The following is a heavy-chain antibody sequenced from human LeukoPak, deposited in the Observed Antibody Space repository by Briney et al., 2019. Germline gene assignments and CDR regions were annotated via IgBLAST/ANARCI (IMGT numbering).Heavy chain of an antibody. CDR1: GGSISSGSYY. Sequence: PSQTLSLTCTVSGGSISSGSYYWSWIRQPAGKGLEWIGRIYTSGSTNYNPSLKSRVTISVDTSKNQFSLKLSSVTAADTAVYYCATSGLKCSGGSCYGSYYYMDVWGKGTTVTVPS. J-gene: IGHJ6*03. D-gene: IGHD2-15*01. CDR3: ATSGLKCSGGSCYGSYYYMDV. CDR2: IYTSGST. V-gene: IGHV4-61*02.